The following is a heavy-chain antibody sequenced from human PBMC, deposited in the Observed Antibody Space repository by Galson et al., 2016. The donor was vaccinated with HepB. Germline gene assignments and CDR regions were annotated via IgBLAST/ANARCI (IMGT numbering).Heavy chain of an antibody. D-gene: IGHD3-3*01. CDR3: VRRRTIYFGYAMDV. CDR2: INWNGGKK. V-gene: IGHV3-20*04. Sequence: SLRLSCAASGFTFDDYGMSWVRQVPGKGLGWVSGINWNGGKKGYADSVKGRFTISRDNAKNSLYLQMNSLRAEDTALYFCVRRRTIYFGYAMDVWGQGTTVTVSS. CDR1: GFTFDDYG. J-gene: IGHJ6*02.